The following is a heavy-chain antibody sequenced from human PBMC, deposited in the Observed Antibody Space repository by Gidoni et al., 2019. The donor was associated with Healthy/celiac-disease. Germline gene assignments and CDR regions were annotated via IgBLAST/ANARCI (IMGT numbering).Heavy chain of an antibody. D-gene: IGHD3-10*01. CDR1: GGSISSYY. CDR2: IYYSGST. V-gene: IGHV4-59*01. CDR3: ARVTYYYGSGRDWFDP. Sequence: QVQLQESGPGLVTPSETLSLTCTVSGGSISSYYWSWIRQPPGKGLEWIGYIYYSGSTNYNPSLKSRVTISVDTSKNQFSLKLSSVTAADTAVYYCARVTYYYGSGRDWFDPWGQGTLVTVSS. J-gene: IGHJ5*02.